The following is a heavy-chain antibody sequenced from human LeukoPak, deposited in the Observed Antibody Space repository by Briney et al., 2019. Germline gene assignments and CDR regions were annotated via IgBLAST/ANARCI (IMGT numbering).Heavy chain of an antibody. CDR2: ISSSGSYE. CDR3: ASRDY. J-gene: IGHJ4*02. CDR1: GFTFSTYN. Sequence: PGGSLRLSCAASGFTFSTYNMNWVRQAPGKGLEWVSSISSSGSYEYYADSVKGRFTISRDNAKNSLYLQMNSLRAEDTALYYCASRDYWGQGTLVTVSS. V-gene: IGHV3-21*01.